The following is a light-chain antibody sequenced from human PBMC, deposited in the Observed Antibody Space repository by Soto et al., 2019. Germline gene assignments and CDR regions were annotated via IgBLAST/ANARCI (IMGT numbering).Light chain of an antibody. CDR1: QSISKY. CDR3: QQSDSTPPWT. V-gene: IGKV1-39*01. CDR2: ATS. Sequence: DIQMTQSPSSLSASVGDRVTITCRASQSISKYVSWFQQKPRKAPKLLIYATSSVQSGVPSRFSGSGSGTDFTLTISSLQPEDFATYYCQQSDSTPPWTFGQGTKVEIK. J-gene: IGKJ1*01.